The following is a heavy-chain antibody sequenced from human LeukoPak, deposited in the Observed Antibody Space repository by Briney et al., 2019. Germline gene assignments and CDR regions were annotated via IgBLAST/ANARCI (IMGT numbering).Heavy chain of an antibody. V-gene: IGHV3-53*01. CDR3: ARSKSRGDYYFDN. CDR2: IYAGGST. CDR1: GFTVSSNY. Sequence: GGSLRLSCAASGFTVSSNYMSWVRQAPGQGLEWVSVIYAGGSTYYADSVKGRFSISRDNSKNTLYLQMNSLRAEDTAVYYCARSKSRGDYYFDNWGQGTLVTVSS. J-gene: IGHJ4*02. D-gene: IGHD2-21*02.